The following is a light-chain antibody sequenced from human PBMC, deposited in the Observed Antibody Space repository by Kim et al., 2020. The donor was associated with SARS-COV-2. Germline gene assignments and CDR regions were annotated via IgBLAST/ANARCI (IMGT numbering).Light chain of an antibody. CDR1: SAKIGAGSD. J-gene: IGLJ3*02. CDR2: GNN. V-gene: IGLV1-40*01. CDR3: QSYDNSLSVWV. Sequence: MVTISCAGSSAKIGAGSDVHWYQQLPGTAHRLLIVGNNNRPSGVPDRFSGSKSGTSASLAITGLQAEDESADYCQSYDNSLSVWVFGGGTQLTVL.